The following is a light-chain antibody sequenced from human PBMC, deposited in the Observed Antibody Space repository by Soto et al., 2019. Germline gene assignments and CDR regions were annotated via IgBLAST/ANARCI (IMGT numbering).Light chain of an antibody. CDR2: VAS. Sequence: EIVMTQSPATLSVSPGERATLSCRASQSVSSNLAWYQQKPGQAPRLLIYVASTKATGIPTRFSVSGSGKEFTLTISSLQSEDFAVYYCQQYNNWPLTFDGGTKVEIK. V-gene: IGKV3-15*01. CDR1: QSVSSN. J-gene: IGKJ4*01. CDR3: QQYNNWPLT.